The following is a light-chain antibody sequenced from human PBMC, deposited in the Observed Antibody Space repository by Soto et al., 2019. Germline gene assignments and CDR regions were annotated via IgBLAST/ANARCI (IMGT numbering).Light chain of an antibody. CDR3: QQYNNWLLFT. CDR2: GAS. J-gene: IGKJ3*01. V-gene: IGKV3-15*01. CDR1: QSVSSN. Sequence: EIVMTQYPATLSVSPGERATLSCRASQSVSSNLAWYQQKPGQAPRLLIYGASTRATGIPARFSGSGSGTEFTLTISSLQSEDFAVYYCQQYNNWLLFTFGPGTKVDIK.